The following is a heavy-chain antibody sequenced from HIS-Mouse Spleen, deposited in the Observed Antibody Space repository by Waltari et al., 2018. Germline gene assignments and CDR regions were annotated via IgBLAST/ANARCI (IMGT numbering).Heavy chain of an antibody. CDR1: GGSISSSSYY. CDR2: IYYSGSP. CDR3: AREIPYSSSWYDWYFDL. D-gene: IGHD6-13*01. V-gene: IGHV4-39*07. Sequence: QLQLQESGPGLVKPSETLSLTCTVSGGSISSSSYYWGWIRQPPGKGLGWIGSIYYSGSPYYNPSPKSRVTISVDTSKNQFSRKLSSVTAADTAVYYCAREIPYSSSWYDWYFDLWGRGTLVTVSS. J-gene: IGHJ2*01.